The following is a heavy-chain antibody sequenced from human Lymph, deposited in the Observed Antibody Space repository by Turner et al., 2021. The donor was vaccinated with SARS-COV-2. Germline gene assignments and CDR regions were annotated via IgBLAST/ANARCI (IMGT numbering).Heavy chain of an antibody. CDR1: GFTFSSYA. Sequence: QVQLVESGGGVVQPGRSLRLPCAASGFTFSSYAMHWVRQAPGKGLEWVAVISYDGNNKYYADSVKGRFTISRENSKNTLYLQMNSLRAEDTAVFYCARARGGSYSGAFDIWGRGTVVTVSS. CDR3: ARARGGSYSGAFDI. CDR2: ISYDGNNK. D-gene: IGHD1-26*01. J-gene: IGHJ3*02. V-gene: IGHV3-30-3*01.